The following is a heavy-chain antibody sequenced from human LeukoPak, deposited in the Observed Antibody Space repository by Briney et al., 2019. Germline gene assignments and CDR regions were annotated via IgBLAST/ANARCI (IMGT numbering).Heavy chain of an antibody. CDR1: GGTFSSYA. CDR3: ASRAREGATDY. V-gene: IGHV1-69*13. D-gene: IGHD1-26*01. J-gene: IGHJ4*02. CDR2: IIPIFGTA. Sequence: ASVKVSCKASGGTFSSYAISWVRQAPGQGLEWMGGIIPIFGTANYARKFQGRVTITADESTSTAYMELSSLRSEDTAVYYCASRAREGATDYWGQGTLVTVSS.